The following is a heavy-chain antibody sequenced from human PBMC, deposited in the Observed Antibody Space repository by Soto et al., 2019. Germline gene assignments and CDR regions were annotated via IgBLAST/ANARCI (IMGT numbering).Heavy chain of an antibody. D-gene: IGHD6-6*01. J-gene: IGHJ4*02. V-gene: IGHV3-21*01. Sequence: EVQLVESGGGLVKPGGSLRLSCAASGFTFSSYSMNWVRQAPGKGLEWVSSISSSSSYIYYADSVKGRFTISRDNAKNLPYLQKNRLGAEDTAVYYCAREAARGFYFDYWGQGTLVTVSS. CDR2: ISSSSSYI. CDR1: GFTFSSYS. CDR3: AREAARGFYFDY.